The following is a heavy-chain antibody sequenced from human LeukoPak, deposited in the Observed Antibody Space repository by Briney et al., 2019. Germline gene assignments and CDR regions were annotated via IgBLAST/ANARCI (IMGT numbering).Heavy chain of an antibody. J-gene: IGHJ4*02. CDR2: ISSNGATT. Sequence: GGSLRLSCSASGFTFNRFYLHWVRQAPGKGLEFVSHISSNGATTYYADSVKGRFTISRDNSKNTLYLQMSSLRADDMAVYYCARDPPRGYYYDSSGYSDYWGQGTLVTVSS. D-gene: IGHD3-22*01. CDR1: GFTFNRFY. CDR3: ARDPPRGYYYDSSGYSDY. V-gene: IGHV3-64D*06.